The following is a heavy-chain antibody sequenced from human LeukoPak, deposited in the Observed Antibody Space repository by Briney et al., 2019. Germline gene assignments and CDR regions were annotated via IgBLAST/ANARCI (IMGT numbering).Heavy chain of an antibody. V-gene: IGHV4-39*01. J-gene: IGHJ4*02. CDR2: IYYSGTT. CDR3: ARRDQAIDY. D-gene: IGHD5-24*01. Sequence: GLEWIGSIYYSGTTYYNPSLASRVTIFVDTSKNQFSLRLSSVTAADTAVYYCARRDQAIDYWGQGTLVTVSS.